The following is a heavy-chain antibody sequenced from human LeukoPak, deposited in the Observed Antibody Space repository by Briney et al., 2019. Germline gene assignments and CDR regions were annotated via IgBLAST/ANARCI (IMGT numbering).Heavy chain of an antibody. V-gene: IGHV4-39*07. J-gene: IGHJ6*03. CDR2: IYYSGST. CDR3: AGPSGRYYYYYMDV. Sequence: SETLSLTCTVSGGSISSSSYYWAWIRQPPGKGLEWIGSIYYSGSTNYNPSLKSRVTISVDSSKNQFSLKLSSVTAADTAVYYCAGPSGRYYYYYMDVWGKGTTVTVSS. CDR1: GGSISSSSYY.